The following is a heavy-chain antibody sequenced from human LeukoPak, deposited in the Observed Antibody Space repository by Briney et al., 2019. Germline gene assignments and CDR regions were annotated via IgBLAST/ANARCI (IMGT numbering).Heavy chain of an antibody. Sequence: GGSLRLSCAASGFTFTIFGLNWVRQAPGKGLEWVAVITYDGSNKYYADSVKGRFTISRDNSKNTLYLQMNSLRAEDTAVYYCARGVATPDYWGQGTLVTVSS. D-gene: IGHD5-12*01. CDR1: GFTFTIFG. CDR2: ITYDGSNK. CDR3: ARGVATPDY. J-gene: IGHJ4*02. V-gene: IGHV3-30*03.